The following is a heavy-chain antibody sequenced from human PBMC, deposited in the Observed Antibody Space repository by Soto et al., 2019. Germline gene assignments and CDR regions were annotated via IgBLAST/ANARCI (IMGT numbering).Heavy chain of an antibody. D-gene: IGHD6-13*01. J-gene: IGHJ6*02. CDR2: IDPSDSYT. V-gene: IGHV5-10-1*01. CDR1: GYSFTSYW. Sequence: PGESLKISCKGSGYSFTSYWISWVRQMPGKGLEWMGRIDPSDSYTNYSPSFQGHVTISADKSISTAYLQWSSLKASDTAMYYCARLSSWYSVNYYGMDVWGQGTTVTVSS. CDR3: ARLSSWYSVNYYGMDV.